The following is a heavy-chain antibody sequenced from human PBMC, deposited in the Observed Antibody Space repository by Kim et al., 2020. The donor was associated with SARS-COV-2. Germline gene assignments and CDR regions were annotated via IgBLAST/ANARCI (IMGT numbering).Heavy chain of an antibody. V-gene: IGHV3-11*01. CDR1: GFTFSDYY. Sequence: GGSLRLSCAASGFTFSDYYMSWIRQAPGKGLEWVSYISSSGSTIYYADSVKGRFTISRDNAKNSLYLQMNSLRAEDTAVYYCARDIDSRSSFSLGYYYYYYMDVWGKGTTVTVSS. CDR2: ISSSGSTI. J-gene: IGHJ6*03. D-gene: IGHD6-6*01. CDR3: ARDIDSRSSFSLGYYYYYYMDV.